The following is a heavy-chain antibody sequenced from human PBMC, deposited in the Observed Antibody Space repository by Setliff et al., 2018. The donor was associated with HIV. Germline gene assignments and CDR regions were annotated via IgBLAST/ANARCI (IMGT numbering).Heavy chain of an antibody. V-gene: IGHV4-61*03. CDR1: GDSVSSRSYY. CDR2: IYYSGST. CDR3: ARLGPYSGYDYYFDY. Sequence: PSETLSLTCDVSGDSVSSRSYYWSWIRQPPGKGLEWIGYIYYSGSTNYNPSLKSRVTISVDTSKNHFSLKLTSVTASDTAVYYCARLGPYSGYDYYFDYWGQGTLVTVSS. D-gene: IGHD5-12*01. J-gene: IGHJ4*02.